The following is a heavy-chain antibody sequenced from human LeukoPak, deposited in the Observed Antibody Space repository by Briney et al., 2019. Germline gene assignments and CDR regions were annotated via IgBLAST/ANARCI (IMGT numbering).Heavy chain of an antibody. CDR1: GFTFSSYA. CDR3: AKIPYGNYYHYFYGMDG. CDR2: ITDSGGNT. D-gene: IGHD1-7*01. Sequence: PGGSLRLSCAASGFTFSSYAMSWVRQAPGKGLEWVSTITDSGGNTYYTGSVKGRFTISRDNSKNTLFLQVNSLRAEDTAVYYCAKIPYGNYYHYFYGMDGWGQGTTVTVSS. J-gene: IGHJ6*02. V-gene: IGHV3-23*01.